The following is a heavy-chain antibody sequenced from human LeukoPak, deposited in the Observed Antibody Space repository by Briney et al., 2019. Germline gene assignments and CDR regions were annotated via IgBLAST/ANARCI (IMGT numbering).Heavy chain of an antibody. J-gene: IGHJ3*02. CDR2: IKQDGSEK. V-gene: IGHV3-7*01. CDR1: GFTFSSYW. D-gene: IGHD6-13*01. CDR3: ARDNSSSSPSAFDI. Sequence: GGSLRLSCAASGFTFSSYWMSWVRQAPGKGLEWVANIKQDGSEKYYVDSVKGRFTISRDNAKNSLYLQMNSLRAEDTAVYYCARDNSSSSPSAFDIWGQGTMVTVSS.